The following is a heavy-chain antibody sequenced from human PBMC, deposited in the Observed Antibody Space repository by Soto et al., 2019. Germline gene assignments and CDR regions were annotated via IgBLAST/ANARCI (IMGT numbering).Heavy chain of an antibody. Sequence: ASVKVSCKASGYTFTSYGISWVRQAPGQGLEWMGWISAYNGNTNYAQKLQGRVTMTTDTSTSTAYMELRSLRSDDTAVYYCARDRSYSSSSGYYYYGMDVWGQGTTVTVSS. J-gene: IGHJ6*02. D-gene: IGHD6-6*01. CDR2: ISAYNGNT. CDR3: ARDRSYSSSSGYYYYGMDV. V-gene: IGHV1-18*01. CDR1: GYTFTSYG.